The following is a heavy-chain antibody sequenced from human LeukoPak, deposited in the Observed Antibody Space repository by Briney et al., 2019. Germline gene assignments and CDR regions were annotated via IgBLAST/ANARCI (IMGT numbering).Heavy chain of an antibody. V-gene: IGHV1-69*01. J-gene: IGHJ3*02. Sequence: GRSLRLSCAASAFTFSSYAISWVRQAPGQGLEWMGGIIPIFGTANYAQKFQGRVTITADESTSTAYMELSSLRSEDTAVYYCAARVGAYPQSAFDIWGQGTMVTVSS. CDR1: AFTFSSYA. CDR3: AARVGAYPQSAFDI. CDR2: IIPIFGTA. D-gene: IGHD1-26*01.